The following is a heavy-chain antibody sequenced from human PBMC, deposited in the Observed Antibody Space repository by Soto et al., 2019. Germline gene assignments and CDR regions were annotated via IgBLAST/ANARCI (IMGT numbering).Heavy chain of an antibody. CDR1: GFTFSGYS. J-gene: IGHJ4*02. CDR3: GREEARRFI. Sequence: EVQLVESGGGLVQPGASRRLSCAASGFTFSGYSMNWVRQAPGKGLEWISFINSTGETMYYQDSVKGRFTISRDKAKNSLYLQMNTVREGDSGVYYSGREEARRFIWGQRTRVTVSS. V-gene: IGHV3-48*02. CDR2: INSTGETM.